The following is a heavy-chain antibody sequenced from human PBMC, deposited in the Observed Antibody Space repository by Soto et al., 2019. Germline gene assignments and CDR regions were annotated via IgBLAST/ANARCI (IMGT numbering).Heavy chain of an antibody. J-gene: IGHJ6*02. V-gene: IGHV3-7*01. CDR3: ARADSSSESYGMDV. D-gene: IGHD6-6*01. CDR1: GFTFSSYW. CDR2: INQDGSEK. Sequence: GGSLRLSCAASGFTFSSYWMNWVRQAPGKGLEWVARINQDGSEKSYVDSVRGRFTISRDNARNSLSLQVNSLRVEDSALYFCARADSSSESYGMDVWGQGTTVTVSS.